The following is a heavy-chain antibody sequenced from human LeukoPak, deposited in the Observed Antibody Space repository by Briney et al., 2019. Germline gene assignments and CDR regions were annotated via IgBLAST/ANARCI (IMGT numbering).Heavy chain of an antibody. D-gene: IGHD3-16*01. V-gene: IGHV3-21*01. J-gene: IGHJ4*02. CDR1: GFTFSSYS. Sequence: GGSLRLSCAASGFTFSSYSMNWVRQAPGKGLEWVSSISSSSSYIYYADSVKGRFTISRDNAKNSLYLQMSSLRAEDTAVYYCAREAGPYTGFDYWGQGTLVTVSS. CDR3: AREAGPYTGFDY. CDR2: ISSSSSYI.